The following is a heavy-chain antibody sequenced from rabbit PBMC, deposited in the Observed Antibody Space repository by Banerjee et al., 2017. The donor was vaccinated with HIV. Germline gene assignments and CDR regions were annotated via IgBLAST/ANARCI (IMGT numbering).Heavy chain of an antibody. CDR3: ARDLAGVIGWNFNL. CDR2: IYGGSSGST. CDR1: GFSFSNKYV. Sequence: QEQLVESGGGLVKPEGSLTLTCKASGFSFSNKYVMCWVRQAPGKGLEWIACIYGGSSGSTYYATWAKGRFTISKTSSTTVTLQMTSLTAADTATYFCARDLAGVIGWNFNLWGPGTLVTVS. J-gene: IGHJ4*01. V-gene: IGHV1S45*01. D-gene: IGHD4-1*01.